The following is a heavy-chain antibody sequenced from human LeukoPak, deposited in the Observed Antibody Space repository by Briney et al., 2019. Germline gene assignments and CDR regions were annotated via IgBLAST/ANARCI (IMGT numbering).Heavy chain of an antibody. D-gene: IGHD3-10*01. J-gene: IGHJ5*02. CDR2: ISAYNGNT. CDR3: ARTPLEFTSFMVRGVRTLGDRRFDP. CDR1: GYTFTSYG. V-gene: IGHV1-18*01. Sequence: ASVKVSCRASGYTFTSYGISWVRRAPGQGLGWMGWISAYNGNTNYAQKLQGRVTMTTDTSTSTAYMELRRLRSDGTAVYYCARTPLEFTSFMVRGVRTLGDRRFDPWGQGTLVTVSS.